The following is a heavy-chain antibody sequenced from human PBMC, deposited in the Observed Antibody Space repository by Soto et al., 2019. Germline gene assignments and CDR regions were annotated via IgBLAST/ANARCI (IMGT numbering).Heavy chain of an antibody. J-gene: IGHJ6*02. Sequence: GGFLRLSCAASGFTFSSYAMHWVRQAPGKGLEWVAVISYGGSNKYYADSVKGRFTISRDNSKNTLYLQMNSLRAEDTAVYYCARDLWQQLVYYHYGMDVWGQGTTVTVSS. CDR1: GFTFSSYA. D-gene: IGHD6-13*01. V-gene: IGHV3-30-3*01. CDR3: ARDLWQQLVYYHYGMDV. CDR2: ISYGGSNK.